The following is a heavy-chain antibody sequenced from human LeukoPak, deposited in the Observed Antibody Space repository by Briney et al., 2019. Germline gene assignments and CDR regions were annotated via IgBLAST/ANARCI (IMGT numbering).Heavy chain of an antibody. J-gene: IGHJ4*02. CDR1: GFTFSSHA. CDR3: ARLFVYGSGAEAFDY. Sequence: QPGRSLRLSCAASGFTFSSHAMHWVRQAPGKGLEWVAVISHDGSNKHYRDSVKGRFTISRDNSKNTLYLQMNSLRVEDTAVYYCARLFVYGSGAEAFDYWGQGALVTVSS. D-gene: IGHD3-10*01. V-gene: IGHV3-30*04. CDR2: ISHDGSNK.